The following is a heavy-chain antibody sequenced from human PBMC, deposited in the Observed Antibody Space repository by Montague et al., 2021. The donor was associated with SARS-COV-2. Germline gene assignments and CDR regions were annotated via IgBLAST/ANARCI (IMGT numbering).Heavy chain of an antibody. J-gene: IGHJ4*02. CDR2: VLDNKIT. CDR3: ARHCSATLPAVY. CDR1: GVSVTGYY. V-gene: IGHV4-59*02. D-gene: IGHD2-15*01. Sequence: SETLSLTCTVYGVSVTGYYWGWIRQPPGKGLQWVGDVLDNKITNHNPSLTSRATISVDTSKNQFSLTVKSVTAADTAVYYCARHCSATLPAVYWGQGTLVIVSS.